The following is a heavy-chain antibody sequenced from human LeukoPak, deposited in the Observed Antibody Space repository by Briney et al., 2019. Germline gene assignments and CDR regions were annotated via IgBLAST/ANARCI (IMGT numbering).Heavy chain of an antibody. CDR2: VGIAGDT. CDR1: GFTFNNYE. D-gene: IGHD1-14*01. Sequence: GGSLRLSCAASGFTFNNYEMHWVRQTAGKGLEWVSAVGIAGDTFYEGSVKGRFSISRDNAESSLFLQMNSLRAGDTAVYYCAREGRMGTADAFDVWGQGTMVTVSS. J-gene: IGHJ3*01. V-gene: IGHV3-13*01. CDR3: AREGRMGTADAFDV.